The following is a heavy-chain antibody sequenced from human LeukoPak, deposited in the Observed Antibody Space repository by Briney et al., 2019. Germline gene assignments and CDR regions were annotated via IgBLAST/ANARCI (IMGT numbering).Heavy chain of an antibody. J-gene: IGHJ4*02. CDR2: ISSSSSYI. CDR3: AKDQRFAISNYDY. Sequence: ETLSLTCAVYGGSFSGYYWSWIRQPPGKGLEWVSSISSSSSYIYYADSVKGRFTISRDNAKNSLYLQMNSLRAEDTAVYYCAKDQRFAISNYDYWGQGTLVTVSS. D-gene: IGHD2/OR15-2a*01. CDR1: GGSFSGYY. V-gene: IGHV3-21*01.